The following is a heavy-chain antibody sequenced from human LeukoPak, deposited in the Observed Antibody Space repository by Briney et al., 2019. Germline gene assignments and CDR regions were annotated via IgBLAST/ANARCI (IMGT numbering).Heavy chain of an antibody. CDR3: AKGKQQLDLLSDY. Sequence: PGGSLRLSCAASGFTFSSYAMSWVRQAPGKGLEWVSCIDGGGGGTYYADSVKGRFTISRDNSKNTLYLQMSSLRAEDTAVYYCAKGKQQLDLLSDYWGQGTLVTVSS. J-gene: IGHJ4*02. CDR2: IDGGGGGT. D-gene: IGHD6-13*01. V-gene: IGHV3-23*01. CDR1: GFTFSSYA.